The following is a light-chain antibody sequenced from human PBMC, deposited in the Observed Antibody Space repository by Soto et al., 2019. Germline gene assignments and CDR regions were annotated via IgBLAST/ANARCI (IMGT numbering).Light chain of an antibody. Sequence: DIQMTQSPSSLSASVVDSVTITCRASQNIKTYLNWYQQKPGKAPNLLIYAASSLHSGVPSRFSGSGSGTDFTLTISSLQPEDFATYYCQQSFSSPPWTFGQGTNVDIK. CDR1: QNIKTY. CDR3: QQSFSSPPWT. V-gene: IGKV1-39*01. J-gene: IGKJ1*01. CDR2: AAS.